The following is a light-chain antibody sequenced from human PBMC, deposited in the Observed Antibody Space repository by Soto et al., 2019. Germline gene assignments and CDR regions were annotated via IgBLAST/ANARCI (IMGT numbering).Light chain of an antibody. CDR1: QSVSSSF. V-gene: IGKV3-20*01. CDR3: QQYDNSPWT. Sequence: EIVLTQSPGTLSLSPGERATLSCRASQSVSSSFLAWYQQKPGLAPRLLIYGASSRATGIPDRFSGSGSGTDFTLTISGLEPEDFAVYYCQQYDNSPWTFGQGTKVEIK. J-gene: IGKJ1*01. CDR2: GAS.